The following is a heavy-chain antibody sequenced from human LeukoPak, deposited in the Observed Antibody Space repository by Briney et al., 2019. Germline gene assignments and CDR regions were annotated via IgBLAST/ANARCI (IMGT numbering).Heavy chain of an antibody. J-gene: IGHJ4*02. Sequence: PGGSLRLSCAASGFTFSSYWMTWVRQAPGKGLEWVATIKQDGSERYYVDSVEGRLSISRDNARNSLYLQMNSLRAEDTAVYYCAREYSSDWPTRFDYWGQGTLVTVSS. CDR3: AREYSSDWPTRFDY. CDR2: IKQDGSER. D-gene: IGHD6-19*01. CDR1: GFTFSSYW. V-gene: IGHV3-7*01.